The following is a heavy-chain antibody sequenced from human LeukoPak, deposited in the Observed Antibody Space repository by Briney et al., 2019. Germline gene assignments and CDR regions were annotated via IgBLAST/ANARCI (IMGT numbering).Heavy chain of an antibody. CDR3: ARHSYSYGNDY. CDR2: IYPGDSDT. Sequence: GESLQISCXGSGYSFTSYWIGWVRQMPGKGLEWMGIIYPGDSDTRYSPSFQGQVTISADKSISTAYLQWSSLKASDTAMYYCARHSYSYGNDYWGQGTLVTVSS. CDR1: GYSFTSYW. D-gene: IGHD5-18*01. J-gene: IGHJ4*02. V-gene: IGHV5-51*01.